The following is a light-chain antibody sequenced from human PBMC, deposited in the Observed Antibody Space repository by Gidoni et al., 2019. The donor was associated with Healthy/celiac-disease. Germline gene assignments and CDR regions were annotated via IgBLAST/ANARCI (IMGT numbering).Light chain of an antibody. Sequence: EIVMPPSPATLSVAPGERATLSCRASQGVSSNLAWYQQKPGQAPRLLIYGASTRATGIPARFSGSGSGTEFTLTISSLQSEDFAVYYCQQYNNWPPLTVGGGTKVEIK. J-gene: IGKJ4*01. CDR3: QQYNNWPPLT. CDR2: GAS. CDR1: QGVSSN. V-gene: IGKV3-15*01.